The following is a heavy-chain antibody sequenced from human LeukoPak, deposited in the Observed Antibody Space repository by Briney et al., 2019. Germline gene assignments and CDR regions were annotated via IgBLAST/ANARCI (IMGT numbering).Heavy chain of an antibody. V-gene: IGHV1-2*02. CDR1: GYTFTGYY. J-gene: IGHJ4*02. CDR3: ARDISYSSGWYPFDY. D-gene: IGHD6-19*01. Sequence: ASVKVSCKASGYTFTGYYMNWVRQAPGQGLEWMGWINPNSGGTNYAQKFQGRVTMTRDTSISTAYMELSRLRSDDTAVYYCARDISYSSGWYPFDYWGQGALVTVSS. CDR2: INPNSGGT.